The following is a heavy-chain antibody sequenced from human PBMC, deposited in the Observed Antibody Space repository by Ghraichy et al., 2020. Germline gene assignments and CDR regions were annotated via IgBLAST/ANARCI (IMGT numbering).Heavy chain of an antibody. CDR1: AFTFSSYA. D-gene: IGHD3-22*01. CDR2: IRGSGSST. J-gene: IGHJ3*02. CDR3: AKDRDYYDSSGYYFNAFDI. Sequence: GGSLNISCAASAFTFSSYAMTWVRQAPGKGLEWVSTIRGSGSSTYYTDSVKGRFTISRDNSKNTLYLQMNSLRAEDTAVYYCAKDRDYYDSSGYYFNAFDIWGQGTLVTVSS. V-gene: IGHV3-23*01.